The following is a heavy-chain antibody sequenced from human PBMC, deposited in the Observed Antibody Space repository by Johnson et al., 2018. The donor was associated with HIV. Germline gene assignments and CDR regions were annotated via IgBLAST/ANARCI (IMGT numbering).Heavy chain of an antibody. V-gene: IGHV3-13*01. CDR1: GFTLSRYD. D-gene: IGHD6-13*01. CDR3: ARESLPGYSSSNDAFDI. CDR2: IGTSGDT. Sequence: VQLVESGGGLVQPGGSLRLSCAASGFTLSRYDMHWVRQPTGKGLEWVSGIGTSGDTYSGSVKGRFTVSRENAKNSLYLQMNSLRAEDTAVYYCARESLPGYSSSNDAFDIWGQGTMVTVSS. J-gene: IGHJ3*02.